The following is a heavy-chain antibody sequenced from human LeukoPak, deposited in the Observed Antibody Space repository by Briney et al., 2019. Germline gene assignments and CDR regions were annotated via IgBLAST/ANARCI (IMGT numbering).Heavy chain of an antibody. J-gene: IGHJ4*02. CDR3: AKDFRYCSSTSCYESDY. CDR1: GFTFSSYA. D-gene: IGHD2-2*01. V-gene: IGHV3-23*01. Sequence: GGSLRLSCAASGFTFSSYAMSWVRQAPGKGLEWVSAISGSGGSTYYADSVKGRFTISRDNSKNTLYLQMNSLRAEDTAVYYCAKDFRYCSSTSCYESDYWGQGTLATVSS. CDR2: ISGSGGST.